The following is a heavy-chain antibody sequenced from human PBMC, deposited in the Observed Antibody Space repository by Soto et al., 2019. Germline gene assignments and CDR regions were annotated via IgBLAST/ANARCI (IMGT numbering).Heavy chain of an antibody. V-gene: IGHV3-21*01. CDR1: GFTFSSFS. Sequence: EVQLVESGGGLVKPGGSLRLSCAASGFTFSSFSMNWVRQAPGKVLEWVSSISSSSSYIYYADSVKGRFTISRDNAKNSLYLQMNSLRAEDTAVYYCARGGIAAAGTSWVFDYWGQGTLVTVSS. D-gene: IGHD6-13*01. CDR2: ISSSSSYI. J-gene: IGHJ4*02. CDR3: ARGGIAAAGTSWVFDY.